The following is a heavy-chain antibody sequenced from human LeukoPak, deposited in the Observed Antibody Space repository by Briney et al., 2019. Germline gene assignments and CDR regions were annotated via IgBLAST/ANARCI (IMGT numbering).Heavy chain of an antibody. CDR3: ARDSAHDCTGGRCYGFDS. J-gene: IGHJ4*02. V-gene: IGHV4-59*01. D-gene: IGHD2-15*01. Sequence: SETLSLTCTVSGGYITSYYWSWIRQPPGKGLEWTGYISYSGSTNYNPSLKSRVTISVDTSKNQFSLKLSSVTAADTAVYYCARDSAHDCTGGRCYGFDSWGQGTLVTVSS. CDR1: GGYITSYY. CDR2: ISYSGST.